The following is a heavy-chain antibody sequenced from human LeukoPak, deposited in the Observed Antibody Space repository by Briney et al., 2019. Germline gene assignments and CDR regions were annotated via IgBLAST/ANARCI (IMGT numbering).Heavy chain of an antibody. D-gene: IGHD3-9*01. CDR2: IYTSGST. V-gene: IGHV4-4*07. Sequence: SETLSLTCTVSGGSISSYYWSWIRQPAGKGLEWIGRIYTSGSTNYNPSLKSRVTMSVDTSKIQFSLKLSSVTAADTAVYYCAREYYDILTGYFHGYFDLWGRGTLVTVSS. J-gene: IGHJ2*01. CDR3: AREYYDILTGYFHGYFDL. CDR1: GGSISSYY.